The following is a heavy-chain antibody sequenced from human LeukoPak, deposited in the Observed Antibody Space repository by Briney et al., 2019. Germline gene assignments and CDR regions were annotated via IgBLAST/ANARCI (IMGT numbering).Heavy chain of an antibody. V-gene: IGHV3-23*01. Sequence: GGSLRLSCAASGFTFSSYAVTWVRQAPGKGLEWVSAISRAGGTTFYADSVKGRFTLSRDNSKDTLYLQMNSLRAEDTAVYYCAVLWLGDLLRHFYFGVDVWGQGTTVIVSS. J-gene: IGHJ6*02. D-gene: IGHD3-10*01. CDR3: AVLWLGDLLRHFYFGVDV. CDR2: ISRAGGTT. CDR1: GFTFSSYA.